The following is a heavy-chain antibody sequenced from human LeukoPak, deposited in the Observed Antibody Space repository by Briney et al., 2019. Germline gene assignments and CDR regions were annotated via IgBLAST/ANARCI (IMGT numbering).Heavy chain of an antibody. V-gene: IGHV3-74*01. CDR3: TRGYYYDSSGYRAFDM. Sequence: GGSQRLSCAASGFTFSSYWMHWVRQAPGKGLVWVSRIKSDGSSTSYADSMKGRFTISRDNAKNTLYLQLNSLRAEDTAVYYCTRGYYYDSSGYRAFDMWGQGTMVTVSS. CDR1: GFTFSSYW. J-gene: IGHJ3*02. CDR2: IKSDGSST. D-gene: IGHD3-22*01.